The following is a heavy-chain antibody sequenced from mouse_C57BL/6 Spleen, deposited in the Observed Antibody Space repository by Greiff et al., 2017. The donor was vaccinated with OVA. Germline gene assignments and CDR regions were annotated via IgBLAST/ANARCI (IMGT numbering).Heavy chain of an antibody. J-gene: IGHJ2*01. CDR1: GYTFTSYW. Sequence: QVQLQQPGAELVKPGASVKLSCKASGYTFTSYWMQWVTQRPGQGLEWIGEIDPSDSYTNYNQKFKGKATLTVDTSSSTAYMQLSSLTSEDSAVYYCARRYYYPGDYWGQGTTLTVSS. CDR3: ARRYYYPGDY. V-gene: IGHV1-50*01. CDR2: IDPSDSYT. D-gene: IGHD1-1*01.